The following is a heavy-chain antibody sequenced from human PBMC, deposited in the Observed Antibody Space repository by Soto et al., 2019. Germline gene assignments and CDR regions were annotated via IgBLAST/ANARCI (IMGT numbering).Heavy chain of an antibody. CDR2: IWYDGSNK. Sequence: QVQLVESGGGVVQPGRSLRLSCAASGFTFSSYGMHWVRQAPGKGLEWVAVIWYDGSNKYYADSVKGRFTISRDNSKNTLYLQMNSLRAEDTAVYYCARDLLTVGTVTANYYYYYGMDVWGQGTTVTVSS. D-gene: IGHD4-4*01. CDR1: GFTFSSYG. J-gene: IGHJ6*02. CDR3: ARDLLTVGTVTANYYYYYGMDV. V-gene: IGHV3-33*01.